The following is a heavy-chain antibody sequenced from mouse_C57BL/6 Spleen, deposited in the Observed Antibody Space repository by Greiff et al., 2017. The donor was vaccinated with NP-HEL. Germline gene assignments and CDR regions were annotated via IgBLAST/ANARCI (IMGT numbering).Heavy chain of an antibody. J-gene: IGHJ3*01. D-gene: IGHD1-1*01. V-gene: IGHV5-12*01. CDR2: ISNGGGST. Sequence: EVKLQESGGGLVQPGGSLKLSCAASGFTFSDYYMYWVRQTPEKRLEWVAYISNGGGSTYYPDTVKGRFTIPRDNAKNTLYLQMSRLKSEDTAMYYCARQDWNYYGSSSCAYWGQGTLVTVSA. CDR1: GFTFSDYY. CDR3: ARQDWNYYGSSSCAY.